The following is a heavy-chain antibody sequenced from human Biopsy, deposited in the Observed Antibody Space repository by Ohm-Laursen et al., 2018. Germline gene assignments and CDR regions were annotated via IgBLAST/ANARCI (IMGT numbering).Heavy chain of an antibody. CDR3: AKRGVERGRPLAY. D-gene: IGHD1-1*01. J-gene: IGHJ4*02. CDR1: GGTFSSFG. Sequence: ASVKVSCKASGGTFSSFGISWVRQAPGQGLEWMGEINSMFGTTNYAQTFQGRVNITADESTSTAYMEVSSLRSEDTAVYYCAKRGVERGRPLAYWGQGTLVTVSS. CDR2: INSMFGTT. V-gene: IGHV1-69*13.